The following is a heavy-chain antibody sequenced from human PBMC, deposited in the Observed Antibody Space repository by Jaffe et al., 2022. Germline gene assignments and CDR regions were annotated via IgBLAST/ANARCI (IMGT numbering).Heavy chain of an antibody. CDR1: GFTFSSYE. D-gene: IGHD1-26*01. CDR3: AREAVGVGAISTDAFDI. J-gene: IGHJ3*02. V-gene: IGHV3-48*03. CDR2: ISSSGSTI. Sequence: EVQLVESGGGLVQPGGSLRLSCAASGFTFSSYEMNWVRQAPGKGLEWVSYISSSGSTIYYADSVKGRFTISRDNAKNSLYLQMNSLRAEDTAVYYCAREAVGVGAISTDAFDIWGQGTMVTVSS.